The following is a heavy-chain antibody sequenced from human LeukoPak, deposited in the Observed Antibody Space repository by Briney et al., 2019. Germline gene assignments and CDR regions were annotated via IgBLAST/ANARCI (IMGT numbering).Heavy chain of an antibody. CDR1: GYTFTSYG. V-gene: IGHV1-18*01. CDR2: ISAYNGNT. J-gene: IGHJ3*02. CDR3: ASGRVYNWNYVVAFDI. Sequence: GASVKVSCKASGYTFTSYGISWVRQAPGQGLEWMGWISAYNGNTNYAQKLQGRVTMTTDTSTSTAYMELRSLRSDDTAVYYCASGRVYNWNYVVAFDIWGQGTMVTVSS. D-gene: IGHD1-7*01.